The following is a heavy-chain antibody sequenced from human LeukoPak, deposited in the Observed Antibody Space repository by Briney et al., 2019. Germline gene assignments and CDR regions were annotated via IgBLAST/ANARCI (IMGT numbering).Heavy chain of an antibody. V-gene: IGHV4-59*01. J-gene: IGHJ5*02. CDR2: IYYSGST. Sequence: SETLSLTCTVSGGSISSYYWSWIRQPPGKGLEWIGYIYYSGSTNYNPSLKSRVTISVDTSKNQFSLKLSSVTAADTAVYYCARGRSGYSYGLNWFDPWGQGTLVTVSS. CDR1: GGSISSYY. D-gene: IGHD5-18*01. CDR3: ARGRSGYSYGLNWFDP.